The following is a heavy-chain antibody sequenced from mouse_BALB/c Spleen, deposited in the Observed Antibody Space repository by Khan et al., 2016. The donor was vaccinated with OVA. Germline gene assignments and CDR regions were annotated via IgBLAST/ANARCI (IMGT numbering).Heavy chain of an antibody. Sequence: VQLKQSGAELVKPGASVKLSCTASGFNIKDTYIHWMKQRPEQGLEWIGRIDPANTNTKYDPKFQGKATITAATSSNTAYLRLSSLTSEDTAVYYCTTYFFGSSRYFDYWGQGTTLTVSS. CDR1: GFNIKDTY. CDR3: TTYFFGSSRYFDY. CDR2: IDPANTNT. D-gene: IGHD1-1*01. J-gene: IGHJ2*01. V-gene: IGHV14-3*02.